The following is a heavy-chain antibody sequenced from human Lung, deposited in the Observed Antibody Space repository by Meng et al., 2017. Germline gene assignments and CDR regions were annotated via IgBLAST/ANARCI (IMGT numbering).Heavy chain of an antibody. V-gene: IGHV5-51*01. CDR1: GYSFTSYW. J-gene: IGHJ6*02. CDR2: IYPGDSDT. Sequence: GGSLRLSCKGSGYSFTSYWIGWVRQMPGKGPEWMGIIYPGDSDTRYSPSFQGQVTISADKSISTAYMQWSSLKASGTAIYYCARPGGVTGMKMDVWGQGTTVTVSS. D-gene: IGHD1-20*01. CDR3: ARPGGVTGMKMDV.